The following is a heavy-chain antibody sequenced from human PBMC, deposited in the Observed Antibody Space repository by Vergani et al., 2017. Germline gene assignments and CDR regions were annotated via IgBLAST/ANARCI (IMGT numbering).Heavy chain of an antibody. CDR1: GFTFDNYD. CDR2: ISGSGSSK. V-gene: IGHV3-23*01. Sequence: EVHLLESGGGLIQLGGSLTISCAASGFTFDNYDMTWVRQAPGKGLQWVSGISGSGSSKLYEDSLKGRVTISRDNSKNTLFLEMNSLGTEDTATCCCAKGLGIALTAVWGGLDSWGPGTVVLVSS. D-gene: IGHD3-16*01. J-gene: IGHJ4*02. CDR3: AKGLGIALTAVWGGLDS.